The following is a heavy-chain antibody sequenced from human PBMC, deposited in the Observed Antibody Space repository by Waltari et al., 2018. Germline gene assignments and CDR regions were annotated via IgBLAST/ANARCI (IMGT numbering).Heavy chain of an antibody. Sequence: QVQLVQSGAEVKKPGASVKVSCKASGYTFISYYMHRVRQAPGQGLEWMGIINPSGGSANYAQKFQGRVTMTRDTSTSTVYMEVSSLRSEDTAVYYCARSDYDFWTGAGAFHYWGQGTLVTVSS. CDR1: GYTFISYY. J-gene: IGHJ4*02. V-gene: IGHV1-46*01. CDR3: ARSDYDFWTGAGAFHY. CDR2: INPSGGSA. D-gene: IGHD3-3*01.